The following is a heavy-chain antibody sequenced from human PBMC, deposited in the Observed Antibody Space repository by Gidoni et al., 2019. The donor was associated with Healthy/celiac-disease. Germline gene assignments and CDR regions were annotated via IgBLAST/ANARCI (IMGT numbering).Heavy chain of an antibody. D-gene: IGHD3-22*01. CDR3: ARDDGYYYDSSGYYRGGFGMDV. J-gene: IGHJ6*02. CDR1: GFTFSSYS. CDR2: ISSSSSTI. V-gene: IGHV3-48*01. Sequence: EVQLVESGGGLVQPGGSLSLSCAASGFTFSSYSMNWVRQAPGKGLELVAYISSSSSTIYYADSVKGRFTISRDNAKNSLHLQMNSLRAEDTAVYYCARDDGYYYDSSGYYRGGFGMDVWGQGTTVTVSS.